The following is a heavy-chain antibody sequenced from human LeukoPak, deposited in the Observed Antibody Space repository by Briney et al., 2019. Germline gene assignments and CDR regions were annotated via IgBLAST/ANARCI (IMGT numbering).Heavy chain of an antibody. D-gene: IGHD1-7*01. CDR2: ISYDGSNK. Sequence: GGSLRLSRAASGFTFSSYGMHWVRQAPGKGLEWVAVISYDGSNKYYADSVKGRFTISRDNSKNTLYLQMNSLRAEDTAVYYCAKLRLELRASDYGMDVWGQGTTVTVSS. CDR3: AKLRLELRASDYGMDV. V-gene: IGHV3-30*18. J-gene: IGHJ6*02. CDR1: GFTFSSYG.